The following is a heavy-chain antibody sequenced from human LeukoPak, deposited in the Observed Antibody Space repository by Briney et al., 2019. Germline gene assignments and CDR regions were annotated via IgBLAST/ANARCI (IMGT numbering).Heavy chain of an antibody. D-gene: IGHD6-19*01. CDR1: GGSISSSSYY. CDR3: ARDNTGIAVAGEASFDP. Sequence: PSETLSLTCTVSGGSISSSSYYWGWIRQPPGKGLEWIGSIYYSGSTYYNPSLKSRVTISVDTSKDQFSLKLSSVTAADTAVYYCARDNTGIAVAGEASFDPWGQGTLVTVSS. CDR2: IYYSGST. V-gene: IGHV4-39*07. J-gene: IGHJ5*02.